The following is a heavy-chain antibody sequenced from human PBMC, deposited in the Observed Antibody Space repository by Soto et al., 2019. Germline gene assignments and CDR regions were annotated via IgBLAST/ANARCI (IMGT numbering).Heavy chain of an antibody. CDR1: ASTFSSYA. V-gene: IGHV3-30-3*01. CDR3: ARGPSSLPSFDY. J-gene: IGHJ4*02. CDR2: ISFDGSNK. Sequence: GGSLRPSCSDPASTFSSYAIQWVRHAPGKGLEWVAVISFDGSNKYYADSVKGRFTISRDNSKNTLYLQMNSLRAEDTAVYVCARGPSSLPSFDYWGQGTLVTVSS. D-gene: IGHD2-2*01.